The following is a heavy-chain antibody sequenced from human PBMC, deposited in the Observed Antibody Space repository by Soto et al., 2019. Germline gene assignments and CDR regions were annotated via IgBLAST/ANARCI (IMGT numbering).Heavy chain of an antibody. CDR2: ISYDGSNK. Sequence: QVQLVESGGGVVQPGRSLRLSCAASGFTFSSYGMHWVRQAPGKGLEWVAVISYDGSNKYYADSVKGRFTISRDNSKNTLYLQMNSLRAEDTAVYYCATLPPGWFGELSGYWGQGTLVTVSS. CDR3: ATLPPGWFGELSGY. D-gene: IGHD3-10*01. CDR1: GFTFSSYG. J-gene: IGHJ4*02. V-gene: IGHV3-30*03.